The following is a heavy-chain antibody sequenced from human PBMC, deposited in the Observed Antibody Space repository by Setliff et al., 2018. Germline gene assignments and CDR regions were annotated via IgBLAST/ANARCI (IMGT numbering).Heavy chain of an antibody. J-gene: IGHJ6*02. CDR1: GFTFSSHT. D-gene: IGHD2-21*02. CDR3: AREICNNGDCYSDYGMDV. V-gene: IGHV3-48*03. CDR2: FSSSGSI. Sequence: GGSLRLSCAASGFTFSSHTMNWVRQGPGKGLEWVAYFSSSGSISYATSVKGRFTISRDNAKNSLYLQMNSLRVEDTAIYYCAREICNNGDCYSDYGMDVWGQGTTVTVSS.